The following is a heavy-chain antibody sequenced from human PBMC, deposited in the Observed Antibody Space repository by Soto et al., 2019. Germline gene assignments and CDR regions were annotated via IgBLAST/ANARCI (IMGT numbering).Heavy chain of an antibody. J-gene: IGHJ6*02. CDR3: ARLRYFDWLPPIYYGMDV. CDR1: GWSFSGYY. D-gene: IGHD3-9*01. Sequence: SETLSLTCAVYGWSFSGYYWSWVRQPPGKGLEWIGEINHSGSTNYNPSLKGRVTTSVDTSKNQFSLKLSSVTAADTAVYYCARLRYFDWLPPIYYGMDVWGQGTTVTVSS. V-gene: IGHV4-34*01. CDR2: INHSGST.